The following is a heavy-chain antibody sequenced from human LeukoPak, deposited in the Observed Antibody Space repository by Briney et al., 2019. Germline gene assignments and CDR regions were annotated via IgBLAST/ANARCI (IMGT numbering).Heavy chain of an antibody. J-gene: IGHJ3*02. V-gene: IGHV4-4*07. D-gene: IGHD3-22*01. CDR3: ARERFTYYYDSSGYSDAFDI. CDR1: GGSISGYY. Sequence: SETLSLTCTVSGGSISGYYWSWIRQPAGKGLEWIGRIYTSGSTNYNPSLKSRVTISVDTSKNQFSLKLSSVTAADTAVYYCARERFTYYYDSSGYSDAFDIWGQGTMVTVSS. CDR2: IYTSGST.